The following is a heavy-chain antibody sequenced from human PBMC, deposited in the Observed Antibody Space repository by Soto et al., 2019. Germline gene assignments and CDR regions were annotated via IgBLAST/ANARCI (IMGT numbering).Heavy chain of an antibody. J-gene: IGHJ6*02. CDR3: ARGGLIQLGYYGMDV. CDR1: GFTFSSYA. Sequence: QVQLVESGGGVVQPGRSLRLSCAASGFTFSSYAMHWVRQAPGKGLEWVAVISYDGSNKYYADSVKGRFTISRDNSKNPLYLQMNSLRAEDTAVYYCARGGLIQLGYYGMDVWGQGTTVTVSS. V-gene: IGHV3-30-3*01. D-gene: IGHD5-18*01. CDR2: ISYDGSNK.